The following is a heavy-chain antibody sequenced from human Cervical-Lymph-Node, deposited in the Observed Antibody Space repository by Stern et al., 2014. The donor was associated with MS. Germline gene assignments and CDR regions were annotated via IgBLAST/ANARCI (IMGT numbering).Heavy chain of an antibody. Sequence: VQLVESGPGLVKPSQTVSLTCTVSGASVSSSGYYWSWIRQHPGKGLEVIGYIYYTGSTYYNPSLKSRVTISLDTSKNRFSLRLSSVTAADPAVYFCARGATINDFDFWGQGTLVTVSS. CDR2: IYYTGST. V-gene: IGHV4-31*03. CDR3: ARGATINDFDF. D-gene: IGHD5-12*01. CDR1: GASVSSSGYY. J-gene: IGHJ4*02.